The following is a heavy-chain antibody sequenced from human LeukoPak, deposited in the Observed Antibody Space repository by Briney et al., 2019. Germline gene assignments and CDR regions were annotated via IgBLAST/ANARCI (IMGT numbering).Heavy chain of an antibody. CDR2: IIPIFGTA. CDR3: ARGAGVPAAIGPPYYYYYMDV. D-gene: IGHD2-2*02. CDR1: GGTFSSYA. Sequence: ASVKVSCKASGGTFSSYAISWVRQAPGQGLEWMGGIIPIFGTANYAQKFQGRVTITTDESTSTAYMELSSLRSEDTAVYYCARGAGVPAAIGPPYYYYYMDVWGKGTTVTVSS. V-gene: IGHV1-69*05. J-gene: IGHJ6*03.